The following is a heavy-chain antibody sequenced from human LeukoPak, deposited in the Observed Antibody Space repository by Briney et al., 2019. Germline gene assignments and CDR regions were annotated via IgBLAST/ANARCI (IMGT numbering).Heavy chain of an antibody. CDR2: LYSGGST. V-gene: IGHV3-66*02. D-gene: IGHD6-19*01. CDR1: GFTFSSNY. J-gene: IGHJ4*02. CDR3: AREGRASFSSSGWSSFDY. Sequence: GGSLRLSCAASGFTFSSNYMSWVRQAPGKGLEWVSVLYSGGSTYYSDSVRGRFTISRDNSKNTLYLQMNSLRSDDTAVYYCAREGRASFSSSGWSSFDYWGQGTRVTVSS.